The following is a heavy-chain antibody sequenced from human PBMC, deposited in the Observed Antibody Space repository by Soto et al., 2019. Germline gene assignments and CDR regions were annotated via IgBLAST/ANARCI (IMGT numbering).Heavy chain of an antibody. Sequence: QVQLVQSGAEEKKPGASVKVSCKASGYTFTSYAMHWVRQAPGQRLEWMGWINAGNGNTKYSQKFQGRVTITRDTSASTAYMELSSLRSEDTAVYYWARGYDLWSGPQDPWGQGTLVTVSS. D-gene: IGHD3-3*01. CDR1: GYTFTSYA. V-gene: IGHV1-3*05. CDR2: INAGNGNT. CDR3: ARGYDLWSGPQDP. J-gene: IGHJ5*02.